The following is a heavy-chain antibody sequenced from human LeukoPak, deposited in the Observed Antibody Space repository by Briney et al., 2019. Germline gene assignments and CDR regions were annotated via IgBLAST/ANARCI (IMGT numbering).Heavy chain of an antibody. CDR1: GFTFSSYA. Sequence: GGSLRLSCAASGFTFSSYAMHWVREAPGKGVEYVSAISSNGGSTYYANSVKGRITISRDNSKNTLYLQMGSLRAEDMAVYYCARWSFGRLLPADDVAFDIWGQGTMITVSS. CDR3: ARWSFGRLLPADDVAFDI. V-gene: IGHV3-64*01. J-gene: IGHJ3*02. CDR2: ISSNGGST. D-gene: IGHD2-15*01.